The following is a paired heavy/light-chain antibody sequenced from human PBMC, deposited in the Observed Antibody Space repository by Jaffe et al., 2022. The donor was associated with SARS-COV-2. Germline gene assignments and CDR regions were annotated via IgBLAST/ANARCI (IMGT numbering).Light chain of an antibody. CDR3: QQYYSIPSTFTPPT. CDR1: QSVLYSSNNKNS. Sequence: DIVMTQSPDSLAVSLGERATINCKSSQSVLYSSNNKNSLAWYQQKPGQPPKLLIYWTSTRESGVPDRFSGSGSGTDFTLTISSLQAEDVAVYYCQQYYSIPSTFTPPTFGQGTKLEIK. CDR2: WTS. V-gene: IGKV4-1*01. J-gene: IGKJ2*01.
Heavy chain of an antibody. CDR1: GFTFSSSA. CDR2: ISGSGGST. CDR3: AKKTCSGGTCPHIFDC. D-gene: IGHD2-15*01. J-gene: IGHJ4*02. Sequence: DVQLVDSGGGLVQPGGSLRLSCAASGFTFSSSAMNWVRQAPGKGLEWVSTISGSGGSTYYADSVKGRFTISRDNSKNTLYLQMSSLRAEDTAIYYCAKKTCSGGTCPHIFDCWGQGTLVTVSS. V-gene: IGHV3-23*04.